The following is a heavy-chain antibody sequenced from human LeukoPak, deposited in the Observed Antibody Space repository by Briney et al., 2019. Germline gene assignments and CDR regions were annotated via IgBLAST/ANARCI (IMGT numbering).Heavy chain of an antibody. Sequence: SETLSLTCSVSYGSISSSGYYWGWIRQPPGKGLEWIGGIHYSGNTYYNPSLKSRVTISIDTSKNQFSLKLSSVTAADTAVYYCARLGAGPTYYDFWSGYSSFYFDYWGQGTLVTVSS. CDR2: IHYSGNT. V-gene: IGHV4-39*01. CDR3: ARLGAGPTYYDFWSGYSSFYFDY. J-gene: IGHJ4*02. D-gene: IGHD3-3*01. CDR1: YGSISSSGYY.